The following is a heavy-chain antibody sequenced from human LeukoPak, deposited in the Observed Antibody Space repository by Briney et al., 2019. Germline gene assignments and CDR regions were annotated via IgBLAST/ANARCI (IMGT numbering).Heavy chain of an antibody. CDR2: MNPNSGNT. CDR1: GYTFTSYD. CDR3: ARLVTTVTRNWFDP. J-gene: IGHJ5*02. D-gene: IGHD4-17*01. V-gene: IGHV1-8*01. Sequence: AAVNVSCKASGYTFTSYDINWVRQATGQGLEWMGWMNPNSGNTGYAQNFQGRVTMITNTSKSTAYIELISLRSEDTAVYYCARLVTTVTRNWFDPWGQGTLVTVSS.